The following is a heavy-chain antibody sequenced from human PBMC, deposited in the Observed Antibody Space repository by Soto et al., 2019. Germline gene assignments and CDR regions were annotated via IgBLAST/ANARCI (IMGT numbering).Heavy chain of an antibody. V-gene: IGHV3-23*01. CDR3: AKHSTTRVVVIRAPGNYAMDG. D-gene: IGHD3-22*01. Sequence: EVQLLESGGGLVQPGGSLRLSCAASGFTFSSYAMSWVRQAPGKGLEWVSAISGSGGSTYYADSVKGRFTISRDNSKNTLYLPMNSLRAEDTAVYYCAKHSTTRVVVIRAPGNYAMDGWGQGTTVTVSS. J-gene: IGHJ6*02. CDR1: GFTFSSYA. CDR2: ISGSGGST.